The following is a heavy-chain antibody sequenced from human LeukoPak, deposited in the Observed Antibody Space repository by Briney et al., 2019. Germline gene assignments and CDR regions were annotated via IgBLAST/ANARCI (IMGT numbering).Heavy chain of an antibody. CDR3: ARAARPGFDY. CDR1: GFIFSSYS. CDR2: ISSSNSYI. V-gene: IGHV3-21*01. J-gene: IGHJ4*02. Sequence: GGSLRLSCAASGFIFSSYSMNWVRQAPGKGLEWVSSISSSNSYIYYADSVKGRFTISRDNAKNSLYLQMNSLRAEDTAVYYCARAARPGFDYWGQGTLVTVSS. D-gene: IGHD6-6*01.